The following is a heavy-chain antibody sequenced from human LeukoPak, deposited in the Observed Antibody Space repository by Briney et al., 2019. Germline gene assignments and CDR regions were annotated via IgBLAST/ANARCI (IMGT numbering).Heavy chain of an antibody. CDR2: IYSGGST. V-gene: IGHV3-53*01. CDR3: ARDYCSGGSCYPAVYWFDP. CDR1: GFTFSSYS. D-gene: IGHD2-15*01. Sequence: GGSLRLSCAASGFTFSSYSMNWVRQAPGKGLEWVSVIYSGGSTYYADSVKGRFTISRDNSKNTLYLQMNSLRAEDTAVYYCARDYCSGGSCYPAVYWFDPWGQGTLVTVSS. J-gene: IGHJ5*02.